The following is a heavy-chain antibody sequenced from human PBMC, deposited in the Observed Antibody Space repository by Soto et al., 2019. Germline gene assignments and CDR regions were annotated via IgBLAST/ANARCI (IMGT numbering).Heavy chain of an antibody. CDR1: GFSLSTDGVG. J-gene: IGHJ5*02. CDR2: LYWNDDK. D-gene: IGHD5-12*01. V-gene: IGHV2-5*01. CDR3: AQLSGYDAGGWFDP. Sequence: QITLKESGPTLVKPTQTLTLTCTFSGFSLSTDGVGVGWIRQPPGKAPEWLALLYWNDDKRFSPSLKTRLTITKDTSKHQVVLTLTNMDPVDTATYYCAQLSGYDAGGWFDPWGQGTLVTVSS.